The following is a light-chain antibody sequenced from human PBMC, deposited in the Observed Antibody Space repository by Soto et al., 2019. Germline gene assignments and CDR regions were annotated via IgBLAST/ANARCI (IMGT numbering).Light chain of an antibody. V-gene: IGLV2-14*01. CDR1: SSDVGAYNY. Sequence: QSALTQPASVSGSPGQSITISCTGTSSDVGAYNYVSWYQHHPGKVPKLLIHGVTNRPSGVSDRFSGSKSGNTASLTISGLQAEDEADYYCSSKRDSSTLFVFGTGTKVTVL. CDR2: GVT. CDR3: SSKRDSSTLFV. J-gene: IGLJ1*01.